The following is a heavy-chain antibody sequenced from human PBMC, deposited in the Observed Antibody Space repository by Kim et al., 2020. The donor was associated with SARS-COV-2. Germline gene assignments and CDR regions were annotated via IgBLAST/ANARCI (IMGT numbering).Heavy chain of an antibody. CDR3: ARGLMGELGEFDY. J-gene: IGHJ4*02. Sequence: ATKFPGRVTQTRNTSISTAYMELSSLRSEDTAVYYCARGLMGELGEFDYWGQGTLVTVSS. D-gene: IGHD1-26*01. V-gene: IGHV1-8*01.